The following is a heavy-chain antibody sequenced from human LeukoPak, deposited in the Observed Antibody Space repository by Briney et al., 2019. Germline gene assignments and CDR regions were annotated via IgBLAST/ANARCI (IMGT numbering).Heavy chain of an antibody. CDR1: GFTFSSHG. V-gene: IGHV3-21*01. J-gene: IGHJ4*02. CDR2: ISSSSSYI. Sequence: GGSLRLSCAASGFTFSSHGMCWVRQAPGRGLEWVSSISSSSSYIYYADSVKGRFTISRDNAKNSLYLQMNSLRAEDTAVYYCARDPGTIFGMDYWGQGTLVTVPS. CDR3: ARDPGTIFGMDY. D-gene: IGHD3-3*01.